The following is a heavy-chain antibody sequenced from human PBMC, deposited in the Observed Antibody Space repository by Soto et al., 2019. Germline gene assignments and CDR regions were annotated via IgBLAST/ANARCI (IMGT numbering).Heavy chain of an antibody. CDR1: GGSISSGGYY. J-gene: IGHJ3*02. CDR3: ARDLAVAAACRKFNAFDI. Sequence: QVQLQESGPGLVKPSQTLSLTCTVSGGSISSGGYYSSWIRQHPGKGLEWIGYIYYSGSTYYNPSLKSRVTISVDTSKNQFSLKLSSVTAADTAVYYCARDLAVAAACRKFNAFDIWGQGTMVTVSS. CDR2: IYYSGST. D-gene: IGHD6-13*01. V-gene: IGHV4-31*03.